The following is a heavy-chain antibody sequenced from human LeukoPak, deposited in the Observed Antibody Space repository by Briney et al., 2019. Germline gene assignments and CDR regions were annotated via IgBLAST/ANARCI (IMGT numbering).Heavy chain of an antibody. CDR2: IIPIFGTA. CDR1: GYTFTSYA. V-gene: IGHV1-69*13. D-gene: IGHD3-16*02. Sequence: ASVKVSCKASGYTFTSYAISWVRQAPGQGLEWMGGIIPIFGTANYAQKFQGRVTITADESTSTAYMELSSLRSEDTAVYYCARGAIMITFGGVIGPPDAFDIWGQGTMVTVSS. J-gene: IGHJ3*02. CDR3: ARGAIMITFGGVIGPPDAFDI.